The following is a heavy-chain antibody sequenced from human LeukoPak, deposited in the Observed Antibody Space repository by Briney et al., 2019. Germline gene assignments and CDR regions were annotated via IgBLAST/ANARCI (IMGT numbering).Heavy chain of an antibody. V-gene: IGHV5-51*01. CDR1: GYPFNSYW. D-gene: IGHD3-10*01. Sequence: GESLNISRKASGYPFNSYWIGWVRQMPGKGLECMGILYPHDSDTRYSPSFQGQVTISADKSTSTTYLQWSSLKASDTAMYYCARAPGALWSEIYYDYWGQGTLVTVSS. CDR2: LYPHDSDT. CDR3: ARAPGALWSEIYYDY. J-gene: IGHJ4*02.